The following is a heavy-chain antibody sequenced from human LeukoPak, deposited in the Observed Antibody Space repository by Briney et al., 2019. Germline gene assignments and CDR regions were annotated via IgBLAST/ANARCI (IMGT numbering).Heavy chain of an antibody. CDR2: IYPGDSDT. Sequence: RGESLKISCKGSGYSFTSYWIGWVRQMPGKGLEWMEIIYPGDSDTRYSPSFQGQVTISADKSISTAYLQWSSLKASDTAMYYCALPRRGYNSPFDYWGQGTLVTVSS. J-gene: IGHJ4*02. D-gene: IGHD5-24*01. CDR1: GYSFTSYW. V-gene: IGHV5-51*01. CDR3: ALPRRGYNSPFDY.